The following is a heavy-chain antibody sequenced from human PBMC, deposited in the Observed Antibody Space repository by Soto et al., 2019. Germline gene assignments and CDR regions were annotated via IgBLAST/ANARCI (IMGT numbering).Heavy chain of an antibody. D-gene: IGHD3-3*01. V-gene: IGHV1-2*02. CDR1: GYTFNAYY. CDR3: ARAYSDFWSGYYDY. J-gene: IGHJ4*02. CDR2: TNPNSGGT. Sequence: ASVKVSCKASGYTFNAYYMHWVRQAPGQGLEWMGWTNPNSGGTKYGQKFQGRVTMTRDTSSSTGYMELSGLRPDDTAVYYCARAYSDFWSGYYDYWGQGTLVTVSS.